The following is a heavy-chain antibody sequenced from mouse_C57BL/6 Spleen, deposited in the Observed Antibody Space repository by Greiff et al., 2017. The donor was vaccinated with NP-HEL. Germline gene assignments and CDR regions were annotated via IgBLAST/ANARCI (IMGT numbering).Heavy chain of an antibody. CDR1: GFTFSDYG. D-gene: IGHD1-1*01. CDR3: ARGKDGSSPFAY. CDR2: ISSGSSTI. J-gene: IGHJ3*01. V-gene: IGHV5-17*01. Sequence: EVQVVESGGGLVKPGGSLKLSCAASGFTFSDYGMHWVRQAPEQGLEWVAYISSGSSTIYYADTVKGRFTISRDNAKNTLFLQMTSLRSEDTAMYYCARGKDGSSPFAYWGQGTLVTVSA.